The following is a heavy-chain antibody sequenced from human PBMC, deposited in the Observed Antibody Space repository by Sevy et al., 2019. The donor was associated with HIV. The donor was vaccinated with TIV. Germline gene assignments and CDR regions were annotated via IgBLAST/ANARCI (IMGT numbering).Heavy chain of an antibody. CDR2: IKQDGSEK. D-gene: IGHD3-16*02. V-gene: IGHV3-7*01. CDR3: TKDMVTFGGIIANSPGGFDM. Sequence: GGSLRLSCVASGFTFRRYYMSWVRQAPGKGLEWVANIKQDGSEKYYVDSVKGRFTISRDNAKNSLYLHMNSLRAEDTAVYYCTKDMVTFGGIIANSPGGFDMWGQGTMVTVSS. J-gene: IGHJ3*02. CDR1: GFTFRRYY.